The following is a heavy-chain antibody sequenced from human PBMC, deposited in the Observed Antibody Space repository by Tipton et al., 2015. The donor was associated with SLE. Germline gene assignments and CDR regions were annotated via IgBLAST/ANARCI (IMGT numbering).Heavy chain of an antibody. J-gene: IGHJ3*02. V-gene: IGHV4-61*02. CDR2: FYTPGNN. Sequence: TLSLTCTVSGGAISSVSHYWTWIRQPAGKGLEWLGRFYTPGNNHSNPSLKSRVTMSVDTSKNQFSLQLSSVTVADTAVYYCARERLLWPRGNFDIWGQGIMVTVSA. CDR1: GGAISSVSHY. D-gene: IGHD3-10*01. CDR3: ARERLLWPRGNFDI.